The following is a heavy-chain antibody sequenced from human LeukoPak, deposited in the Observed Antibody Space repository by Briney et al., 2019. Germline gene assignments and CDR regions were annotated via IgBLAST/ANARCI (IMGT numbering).Heavy chain of an antibody. CDR2: ISSRSTNI. Sequence: GGSLRLSCAGSGFTFSCYSMNWFRQAPGKGLERVSSISSRSTNIFYADSVKGRFTISRDNAKNSLYLQMNSLGAEDAAVYYCARDAQWLVPEGYFYYMDVWGKGTTVTVSS. V-gene: IGHV3-21*01. J-gene: IGHJ6*03. D-gene: IGHD6-19*01. CDR3: ARDAQWLVPEGYFYYMDV. CDR1: GFTFSCYS.